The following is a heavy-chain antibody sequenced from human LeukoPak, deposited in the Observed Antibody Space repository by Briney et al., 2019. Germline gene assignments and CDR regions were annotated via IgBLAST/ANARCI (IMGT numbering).Heavy chain of an antibody. CDR2: ISSSGSTI. Sequence: GGSLRLSCAASGFTFSRYWMNWVRQAPGKGLEWVSYISSSGSTIYYADSVKGRFTISRDNAKNSLYLQMNSLRAEDTAVYYCARQGRPGPFDYWGQGTLVTVSS. D-gene: IGHD3-10*01. CDR1: GFTFSRYW. J-gene: IGHJ4*02. CDR3: ARQGRPGPFDY. V-gene: IGHV3-48*03.